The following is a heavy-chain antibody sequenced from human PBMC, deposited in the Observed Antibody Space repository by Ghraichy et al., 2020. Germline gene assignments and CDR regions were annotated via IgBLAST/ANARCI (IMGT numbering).Heavy chain of an antibody. CDR1: DYSISSGYY. CDR2: IYHSGST. Sequence: SETLSPTCTVSDYSISSGYYWGWIRQPPGQGLEWIGSIYHSGSTYYNPSLQSRISISVDTSKNQFSLKLSSVTAADTAVYYCARCGWSENWFDPWGQGTLVTVSS. J-gene: IGHJ5*02. CDR3: ARCGWSENWFDP. V-gene: IGHV4-38-2*02. D-gene: IGHD2-21*01.